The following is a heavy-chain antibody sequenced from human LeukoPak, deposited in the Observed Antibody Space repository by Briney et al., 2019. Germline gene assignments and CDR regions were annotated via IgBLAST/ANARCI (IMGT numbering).Heavy chain of an antibody. V-gene: IGHV4-59*01. Sequence: PSGTLSLTCTVSGGSISSYYWSWIRQPPGKGLEWIGYIYYSGSTNYNPSLKSRVTISVDTSKNRFSLKLSSVTAADTAVYYCARDKLGATYFDYWGQGTLVTVSS. D-gene: IGHD1-26*01. CDR2: IYYSGST. CDR3: ARDKLGATYFDY. J-gene: IGHJ4*02. CDR1: GGSISSYY.